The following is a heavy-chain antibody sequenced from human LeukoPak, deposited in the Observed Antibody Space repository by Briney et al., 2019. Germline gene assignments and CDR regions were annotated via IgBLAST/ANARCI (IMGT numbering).Heavy chain of an antibody. J-gene: IGHJ4*02. V-gene: IGHV3-7*01. CDR3: ARDIEAAGLFLDY. CDR2: MKYDGSEK. D-gene: IGHD6-13*01. CDR1: GFTFSSYW. Sequence: GGSLRLSCAASGFTFSSYWMSWVRQAPGKGLEWVANMKYDGSEKYYVDSVKGRFTISRDNAKNSLYLRMNSLRAEDTAVYYCARDIEAAGLFLDYWGQGTLVTVSS.